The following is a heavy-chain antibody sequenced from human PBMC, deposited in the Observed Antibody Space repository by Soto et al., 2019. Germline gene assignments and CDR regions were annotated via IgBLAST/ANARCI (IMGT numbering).Heavy chain of an antibody. J-gene: IGHJ4*02. CDR2: IWYDGSNK. Sequence: GGSLRLSCAASGFTFSIYVMHWVRQAKGKGLEWVAVIWYDGSNKYYADSVKGRFTISRDNSKNTLYLQMNSLRAEDTAVYYCARAEYYDSSGYQDYWGQGTLVTVSS. CDR3: ARAEYYDSSGYQDY. D-gene: IGHD3-22*01. CDR1: GFTFSIYV. V-gene: IGHV3-33*01.